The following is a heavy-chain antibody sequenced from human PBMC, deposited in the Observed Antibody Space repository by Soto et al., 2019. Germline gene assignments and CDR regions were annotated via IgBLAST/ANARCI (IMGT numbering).Heavy chain of an antibody. J-gene: IGHJ4*02. CDR1: GGSISSYY. CDR2: FYYSGST. D-gene: IGHD6-19*01. Sequence: SETLSLTCTVSGGSISSYYWSWIRQPPGKGLEWIGYFYYSGSTNYNPSLKSRVTISVDTSKNQFSLKLSSVTAADTAVYYCARRIAVAGPNYEYYFDYWGQGTLVTVSS. V-gene: IGHV4-59*08. CDR3: ARRIAVAGPNYEYYFDY.